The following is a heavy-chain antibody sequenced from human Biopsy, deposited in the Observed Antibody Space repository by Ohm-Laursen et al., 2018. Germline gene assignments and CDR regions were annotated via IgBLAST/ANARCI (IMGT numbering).Heavy chain of an antibody. D-gene: IGHD3-22*01. V-gene: IGHV1-2*02. CDR2: INAKTGDT. CDR3: TRGGYYYDSLAYYYWFDP. J-gene: IGHJ5*02. Sequence: ASVTAFCNASGYTFTGYHAHWVRQAPGQGLEWLGWINAKTGDTNYAQKFEGRVTMNRDTYISTAYVDLSSLRSDDTAVYYCTRGGYYYDSLAYYYWFDPWGQGTLVTVSS. CDR1: GYTFTGYH.